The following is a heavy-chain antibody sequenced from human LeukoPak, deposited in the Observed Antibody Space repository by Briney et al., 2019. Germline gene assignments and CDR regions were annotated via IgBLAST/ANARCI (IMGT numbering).Heavy chain of an antibody. CDR3: ARDGLWFGPPQKNWFDP. D-gene: IGHD3-10*01. Sequence: ASVKVSCKASGYTFTSYGISWVRQAPGQGLEWMGWISAYNGNTNYAQKLQGRVTMTTDTPTSTAYMELRSLRSDDTAVYYCARDGLWFGPPQKNWFDPWGQGTLVTVSS. CDR1: GYTFTSYG. V-gene: IGHV1-18*01. J-gene: IGHJ5*02. CDR2: ISAYNGNT.